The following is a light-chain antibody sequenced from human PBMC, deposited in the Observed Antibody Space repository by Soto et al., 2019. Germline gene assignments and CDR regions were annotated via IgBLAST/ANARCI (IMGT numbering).Light chain of an antibody. J-gene: IGKJ2*01. CDR3: QQYGNSPPPYY. Sequence: EIVLTQSPGTLSLSPGERATLSCRTSQSVSDTYLAWYQQKPGQAPRLLIYAASNRATGIPDRFSGSGSGTDFTLTISGLEPEDFAVYYWQQYGNSPPPYYFGPGNKLEI. V-gene: IGKV3-20*01. CDR2: AAS. CDR1: QSVSDTY.